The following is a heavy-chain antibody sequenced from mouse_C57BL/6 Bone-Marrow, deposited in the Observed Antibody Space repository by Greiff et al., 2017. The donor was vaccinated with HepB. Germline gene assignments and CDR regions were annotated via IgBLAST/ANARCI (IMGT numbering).Heavy chain of an antibody. CDR2: IYPRSGNT. D-gene: IGHD1-1*01. Sequence: VQLQQSGAELARPGASVKLSCKASGYTFTSYGISWVKQRTGQGLEWIGEIYPRSGNTYYNEKFKGKATLTADKSSSTAYMELRSLTSEDSAVYFCARHGSSYYAMDYWGQGTSVTVSS. J-gene: IGHJ4*01. CDR1: GYTFTSYG. V-gene: IGHV1-81*01. CDR3: ARHGSSYYAMDY.